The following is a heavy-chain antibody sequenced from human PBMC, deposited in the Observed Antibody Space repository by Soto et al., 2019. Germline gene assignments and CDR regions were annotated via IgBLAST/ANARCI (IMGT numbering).Heavy chain of an antibody. V-gene: IGHV1-69*13. CDR1: GYTFTSYA. CDR3: ASGYYDSSGYSSFDY. J-gene: IGHJ4*02. CDR2: IIPIFGTA. D-gene: IGHD3-22*01. Sequence: ASVKVSCKASGYTFTSYAMHWVRQAPGQGLEWMGGIIPIFGTANYAQKFQGRVTITADESTSTAYMELSSLRSEDTAVYYCASGYYDSSGYSSFDYWGQGTLVTVSS.